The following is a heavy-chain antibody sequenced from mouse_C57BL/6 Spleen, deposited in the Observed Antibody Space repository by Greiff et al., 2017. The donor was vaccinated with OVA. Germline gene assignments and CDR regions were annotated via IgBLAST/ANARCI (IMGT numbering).Heavy chain of an antibody. V-gene: IGHV1-72*01. J-gene: IGHJ3*01. CDR3: ARGAYDGYWAY. D-gene: IGHD2-3*01. Sequence: QVQLQQPGAELVKPGASVKLSCKASGYTFPSYWMHWVKQRPGRGLAWIGRIDPNRGGPKYNEQFKSKATLTVDTLSSPAYMQLSSLTAEDSAVYYCARGAYDGYWAYWGQGTLVTVSA. CDR2: IDPNRGGP. CDR1: GYTFPSYW.